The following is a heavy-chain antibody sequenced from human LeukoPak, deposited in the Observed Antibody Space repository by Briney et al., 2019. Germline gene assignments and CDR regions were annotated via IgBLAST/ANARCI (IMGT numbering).Heavy chain of an antibody. J-gene: IGHJ6*03. CDR3: ARVWKGHSNRKWDGYYYYMDV. Sequence: SETLSLTCTVSGGSISSYYWSWIRQPPGKGLEWIGYIYYSGSTNYNPSLKSRVTISVDTSKNQFSLKLSSVTAADTAVYYCARVWKGHSNRKWDGYYYYMDVWGKGTTVTVSS. CDR2: IYYSGST. V-gene: IGHV4-59*01. D-gene: IGHD4-11*01. CDR1: GGSISSYY.